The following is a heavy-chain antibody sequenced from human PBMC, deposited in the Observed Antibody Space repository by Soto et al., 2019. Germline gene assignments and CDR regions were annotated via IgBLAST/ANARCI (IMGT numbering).Heavy chain of an antibody. V-gene: IGHV3-23*01. D-gene: IGHD1-26*01. Sequence: EVLLLESGGGLVQPGGSLRLSCEASGFSFSSFAMNWVRQAPGKGLEWVSAIGDSGASTYYADSVKGRFTISRDNSRNTLYLPLNSLRAEDPAVYYCAKGVELDVWGNGTTVTVSS. J-gene: IGHJ6*04. CDR3: AKGVELDV. CDR2: IGDSGAST. CDR1: GFSFSSFA.